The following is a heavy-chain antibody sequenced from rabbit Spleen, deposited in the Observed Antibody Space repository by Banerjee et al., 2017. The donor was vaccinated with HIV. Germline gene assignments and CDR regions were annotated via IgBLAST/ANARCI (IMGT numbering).Heavy chain of an antibody. D-gene: IGHD8-1*01. CDR3: ARDGAGSSYFNL. Sequence: LEWIGYIDPVFGSTYYANWVNGRFTISSHNAQNTLYLQLNSLTAADTATYFCARDGAGSSYFNLWGQGTLVTVS. J-gene: IGHJ4*01. CDR2: IDPVFGST. V-gene: IGHV1S7*01.